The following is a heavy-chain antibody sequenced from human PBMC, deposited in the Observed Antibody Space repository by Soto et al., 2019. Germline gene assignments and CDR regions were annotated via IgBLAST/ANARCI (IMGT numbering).Heavy chain of an antibody. V-gene: IGHV3-21*06. CDR1: GFTFTRYS. J-gene: IGHJ4*02. CDR2: SSSTTNYI. CDR3: ARESEDLTSNFDY. Sequence: EVQLVESGGGRVEPGGSLRLSCAASGFTFTRYSMNWVRQAPGKGLEWVSSSSSTTNYIYYGDSMKGRFTISRDNAKNSLYLEMNSLRAEDTAVYYCARESEDLTSNFDYWGQGTLVTVSS.